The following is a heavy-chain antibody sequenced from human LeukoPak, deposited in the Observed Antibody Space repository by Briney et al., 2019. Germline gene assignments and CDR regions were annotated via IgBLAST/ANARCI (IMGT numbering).Heavy chain of an antibody. CDR1: GYTFTNYL. Sequence: GASVKVSCKASGYTFTNYLLHWVRQAPGQGLEWVGRITPSVDTTNYAQKFRDRVTVTRDTSTSTVYMELSSLRSEDTAVYHCVRGKDIVATTVLEPDAFDIWGQGTMVTVSS. D-gene: IGHD5-12*01. J-gene: IGHJ3*02. V-gene: IGHV1-46*01. CDR3: VRGKDIVATTVLEPDAFDI. CDR2: ITPSVDTT.